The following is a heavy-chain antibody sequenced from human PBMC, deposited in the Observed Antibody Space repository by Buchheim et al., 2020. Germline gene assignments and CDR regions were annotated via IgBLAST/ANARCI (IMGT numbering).Heavy chain of an antibody. CDR2: IYWDDDK. J-gene: IGHJ4*02. V-gene: IGHV2-5*02. CDR1: GFSLSTSGVG. CDR3: AHGYYDILTGYNPFHY. D-gene: IGHD3-9*01. Sequence: QITLKESGPTLVKPTQTLTLTCTFSGFSLSTSGVGVGWIRQPPGKALEWLALIYWDDDKRYSPSLKSRLTITKDTYNNQEVLTMTNMDPVDTATYFCAHGYYDILTGYNPFHYWGQGTL.